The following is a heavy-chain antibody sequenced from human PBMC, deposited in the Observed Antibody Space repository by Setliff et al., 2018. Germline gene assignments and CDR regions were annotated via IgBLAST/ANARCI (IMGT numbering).Heavy chain of an antibody. CDR2: IYHSGST. CDR3: ASCGYDWGDTYAFDI. CDR1: GYSISSGYY. D-gene: IGHD5-12*01. J-gene: IGHJ3*02. Sequence: PSETLSLTCAVSGYSISSGYYWGWIRQPPGKGLEWIGSIYHSGSTYYNPSLKSRVTISVDTSKNQFSLKLSSVTAADTAVYYCASCGYDWGDTYAFDIWGQGTMVTVSS. V-gene: IGHV4-38-2*01.